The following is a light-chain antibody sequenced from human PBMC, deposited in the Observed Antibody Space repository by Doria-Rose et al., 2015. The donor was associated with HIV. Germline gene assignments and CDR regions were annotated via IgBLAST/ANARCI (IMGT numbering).Light chain of an antibody. CDR3: QQFDSFPRT. CDR2: GAS. V-gene: IGKV1-9*01. J-gene: IGKJ1*01. Sequence: TQSPSFLSASVGVRVTITCRAGQGISRYLAWYQQKPGKAPTLLIFGASTLQSGVPSRFSGSGSGTEFTLTISSLQPEDFVTYYCQQFDSFPRTFGQGTKVELK. CDR1: QGISRY.